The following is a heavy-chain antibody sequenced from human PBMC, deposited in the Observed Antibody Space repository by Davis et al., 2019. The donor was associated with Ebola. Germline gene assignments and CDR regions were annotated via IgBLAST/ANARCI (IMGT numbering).Heavy chain of an antibody. D-gene: IGHD3-9*01. Sequence: AASVKVSCTASGYTFTSYAMHWVRQAPGQRLEWMGWTNAGNGNTKYSQKFQGRVTITRDTSASTAYMELSSLRSEDTAVYYCARGGILTGYYNFDYWGQGTLVTVSS. V-gene: IGHV1-3*01. CDR3: ARGGILTGYYNFDY. J-gene: IGHJ4*02. CDR2: TNAGNGNT. CDR1: GYTFTSYA.